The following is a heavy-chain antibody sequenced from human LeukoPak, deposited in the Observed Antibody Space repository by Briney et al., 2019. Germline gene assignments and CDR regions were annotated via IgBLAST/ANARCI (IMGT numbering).Heavy chain of an antibody. Sequence: ASVKVSCKASGGTFSNYAINLVRQAPGQGLEWMGRIIPILDITNHAQKFQGRLTITADRSTSTAYMNLSSLRSEDTAVYYCAGGYSGYDRAFDIWGQGTMVTVSS. CDR2: IIPILDIT. J-gene: IGHJ3*02. CDR1: GGTFSNYA. CDR3: AGGYSGYDRAFDI. V-gene: IGHV1-69*04. D-gene: IGHD5-12*01.